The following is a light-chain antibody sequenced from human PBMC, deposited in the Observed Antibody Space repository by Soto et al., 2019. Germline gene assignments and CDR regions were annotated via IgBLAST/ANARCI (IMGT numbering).Light chain of an antibody. J-gene: IGKJ5*01. CDR1: QGISSY. CDR2: DAS. Sequence: IRMNQSPSSFSASTGDRVTITCRASQGISSYLAWYQQKPGKAPNLLIYDASNLETGVPSRFSGSGSGTHFTLTISSLQPEDIGTYYCQQYDNLPITFGQGTRLEIK. CDR3: QQYDNLPIT. V-gene: IGKV1-33*01.